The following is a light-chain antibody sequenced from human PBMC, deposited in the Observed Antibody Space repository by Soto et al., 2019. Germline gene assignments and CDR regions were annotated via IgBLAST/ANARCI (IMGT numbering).Light chain of an antibody. CDR2: EVS. CDR3: SSYTSSRTWV. V-gene: IGLV2-14*01. CDR1: SSDVGGYNY. Sequence: QSALTQHASVSGSPGQSITISCTGTSSDVGGYNYVSWYQQHPGKAPKLMIYEVSNRPSGVSNRFYGSKSGNTASLTISWLQTEDEADDYCSSYTSSRTWVFGGGTKLTVL. J-gene: IGLJ3*02.